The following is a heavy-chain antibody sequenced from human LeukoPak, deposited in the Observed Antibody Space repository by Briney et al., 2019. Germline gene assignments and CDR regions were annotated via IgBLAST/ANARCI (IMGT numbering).Heavy chain of an antibody. CDR1: GGAFSSYA. J-gene: IGHJ4*02. Sequence: GASVKVSCKASGGAFSSYAISWVRQAPGQGLDWVGGINPIFNILYYAQNFQGRVTITADESTNTAYLELDSLKHDDTAVYYCAAGRRLGELFFDYWGPGTLVTVSS. D-gene: IGHD3-10*01. CDR2: INPIFNIL. CDR3: AAGRRLGELFFDY. V-gene: IGHV1-69*13.